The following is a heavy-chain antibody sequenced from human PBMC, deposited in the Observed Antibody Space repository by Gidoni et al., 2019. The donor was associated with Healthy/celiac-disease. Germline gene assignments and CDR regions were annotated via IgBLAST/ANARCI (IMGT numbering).Heavy chain of an antibody. D-gene: IGHD2-15*01. V-gene: IGHV3-33*01. Sequence: QVQLVESGGGVVQPGRALRLSGAASGLTFSSYGMHWVRQAPGKGLEWVAVIWYDGSNKYYADSVKGRFTISRDNSKNTLYLQMNSLRAEDTAVYYCARDRDIVVVVAATPLGYWGQGTLVTVSS. CDR1: GLTFSSYG. CDR3: ARDRDIVVVVAATPLGY. CDR2: IWYDGSNK. J-gene: IGHJ4*02.